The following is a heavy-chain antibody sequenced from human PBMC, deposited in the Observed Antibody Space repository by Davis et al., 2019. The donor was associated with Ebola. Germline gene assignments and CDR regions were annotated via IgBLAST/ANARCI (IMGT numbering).Heavy chain of an antibody. CDR1: GFTFSSYS. CDR3: AATTGLDY. D-gene: IGHD1-26*01. J-gene: IGHJ4*02. V-gene: IGHV3-21*01. Sequence: GESLKISCAASGFTFSSYSMNWVRQAPGKGLEWVSSISSSSSYIYYADSVKGRFTISRDNSKNTLYLQMNSLRAEDTAVYYCAATTGLDYWGQGTLVTVSS. CDR2: ISSSSSYI.